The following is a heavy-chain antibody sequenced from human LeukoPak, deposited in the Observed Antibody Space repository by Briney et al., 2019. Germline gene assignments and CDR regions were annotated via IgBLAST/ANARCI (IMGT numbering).Heavy chain of an antibody. CDR1: GFTFSRYA. Sequence: PGGSLRLSCLASGFTFSRYAMHWVRQAPGKGLEWVALISYAGDNKQYADSVKGRFTISRDNSKNTLYLQMNSLRAEDTAVYYCAKCDSGLKYYDFWSANLPHFDYWGQGTLVTVSS. V-gene: IGHV3-30-3*02. J-gene: IGHJ4*02. D-gene: IGHD3-3*01. CDR2: ISYAGDNK. CDR3: AKCDSGLKYYDFWSANLPHFDY.